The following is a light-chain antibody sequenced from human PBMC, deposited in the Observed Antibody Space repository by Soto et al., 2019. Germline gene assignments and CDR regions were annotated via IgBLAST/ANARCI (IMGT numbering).Light chain of an antibody. CDR2: DVS. J-gene: IGLJ3*02. CDR1: SSDVGRYNY. CDR3: SSYGGASAPVL. V-gene: IGLV2-14*03. Sequence: QSALTQPASVSGSPGQSLTISCTGTSSDVGRYNYVSWYQHHPGKAPKLMIYDVSHRPSGASNRFSGSKSGNTASLTISGLQGEDEADYYCSSYGGASAPVLFGGGTKLTVL.